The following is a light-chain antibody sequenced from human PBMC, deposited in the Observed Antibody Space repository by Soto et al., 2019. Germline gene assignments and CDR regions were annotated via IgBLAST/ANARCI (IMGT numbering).Light chain of an antibody. J-gene: IGKJ4*01. CDR1: QSVSSY. V-gene: IGKV3-11*01. CDR2: DAS. CDR3: QQRSNWPSLT. Sequence: EILLTQSPATLSLSPGERVTLSCRASQSVSSYLAWYQQKPGQAPRLLIYDASNRATGIPARFSGSGSGTDVTLTIGSLEPEDFAVYYCQQRSNWPSLTFGGGTKVEIK.